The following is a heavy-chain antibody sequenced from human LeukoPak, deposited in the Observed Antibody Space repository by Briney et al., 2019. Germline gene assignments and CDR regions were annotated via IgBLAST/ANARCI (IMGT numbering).Heavy chain of an antibody. V-gene: IGHV4-59*01. CDR3: ARYGSGWKYYFDY. CDR1: GGSISSYY. J-gene: IGHJ4*02. Sequence: PSETLSLTCTVSGGSISSYYWSWIRQPPGKGLEWIGYIYYSGSTNYNPSLKSRVTISVDTSKNQFSLKLSSVTAADTAVYYCARYGSGWKYYFDYWGQGTLVTVSS. CDR2: IYYSGST. D-gene: IGHD6-19*01.